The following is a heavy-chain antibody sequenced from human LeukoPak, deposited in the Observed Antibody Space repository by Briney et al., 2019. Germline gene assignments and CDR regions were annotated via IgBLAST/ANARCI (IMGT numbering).Heavy chain of an antibody. CDR3: ARRADGYSYGGGFDP. CDR1: GYSFTSYW. J-gene: IGHJ5*02. V-gene: IGHV5-51*01. CDR2: IYPGDSDT. Sequence: GESLKISCKGSGYSFTSYWIGWVRQMPGKGLEWMGIIYPGDSDTRYSPSFQGQVTISADKSISTAYLQCSSLKASDTAMYYCARRADGYSYGGGFDPWGQGTLVTVSS. D-gene: IGHD5-18*01.